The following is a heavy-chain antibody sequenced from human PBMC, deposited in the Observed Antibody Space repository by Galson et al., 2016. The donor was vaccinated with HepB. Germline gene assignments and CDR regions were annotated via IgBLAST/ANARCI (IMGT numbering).Heavy chain of an antibody. V-gene: IGHV1-69*13. CDR2: IIPIFGTA. CDR3: AREEVLARAVLYH. D-gene: IGHD3-16*02. CDR1: GGTFGSYA. J-gene: IGHJ4*02. Sequence: SVKVSCKASGGTFGSYAINWVRQAPRQGLEWMGGIIPIFGTANYAQKFHGRVTMTADVSTRTAYMQLRSLRSEDTATYYCAREEVLARAVLYHWGQGTLVTVSS.